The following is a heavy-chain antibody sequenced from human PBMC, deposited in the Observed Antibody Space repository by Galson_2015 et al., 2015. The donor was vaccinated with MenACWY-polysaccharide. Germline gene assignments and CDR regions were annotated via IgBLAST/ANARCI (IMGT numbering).Heavy chain of an antibody. Sequence: SLRLSCAASGLTFSDNAMSCVRQAPGKGLEWVSSLSNSGDYTYYADYVKGRFTISRDNSKNTVHLQMNSLRADDTAVYYCAKLMGVSTWYLVDYWGLGTLVTVSS. CDR3: AKLMGVSTWYLVDY. J-gene: IGHJ4*01. CDR2: LSNSGDYT. D-gene: IGHD6-13*01. V-gene: IGHV3-23*01. CDR1: GLTFSDNA.